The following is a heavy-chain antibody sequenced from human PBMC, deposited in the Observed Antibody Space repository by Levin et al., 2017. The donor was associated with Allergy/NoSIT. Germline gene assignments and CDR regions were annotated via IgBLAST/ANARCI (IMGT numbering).Heavy chain of an antibody. J-gene: IGHJ4*02. CDR3: AKEMTTVIPVFDY. CDR1: GFTFSNYA. V-gene: IGHV3-23*01. CDR2: ITNSGRT. Sequence: GGSLRLSCAASGFTFSNYAMSWVRQAPGKGLEWVSAITNSGRTYYSDSVKGRFTVSRDNSKNTLYLHMNSLRADDTAVYYCAKEMTTVIPVFDYWGQGTLVTVSS. D-gene: IGHD4-17*01.